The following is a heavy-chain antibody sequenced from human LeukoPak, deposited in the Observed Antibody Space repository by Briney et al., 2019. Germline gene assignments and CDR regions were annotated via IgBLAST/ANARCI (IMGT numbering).Heavy chain of an antibody. J-gene: IGHJ6*02. Sequence: SETLSLTCAVYGGSFSGYYWSWIRQPPGKGLEWNGEINHSGSTNYNPSLKSRFTISVDTSKTQFSLKLSSVTAADTAVYYCARNSPAALDVWGQGTTVTVSS. V-gene: IGHV4-34*01. CDR1: GGSFSGYY. D-gene: IGHD2/OR15-2a*01. CDR2: INHSGST. CDR3: ARNSPAALDV.